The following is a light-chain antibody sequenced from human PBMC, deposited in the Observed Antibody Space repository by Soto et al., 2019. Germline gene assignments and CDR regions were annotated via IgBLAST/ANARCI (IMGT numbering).Light chain of an antibody. CDR2: EAS. V-gene: IGKV3-20*01. CDR1: QSVRGSY. J-gene: IGKJ3*01. Sequence: ELVVTQSPGTLSLSPGERVPLSCRASQSVRGSYLAWYQQKPGQPPRLLIYEASRRAPGIPDRFSGSGSGTGFTLPIRRLEDDDFEVNYCQHFAKSLFSLGPGTKGDI. CDR3: QHFAKSLFS.